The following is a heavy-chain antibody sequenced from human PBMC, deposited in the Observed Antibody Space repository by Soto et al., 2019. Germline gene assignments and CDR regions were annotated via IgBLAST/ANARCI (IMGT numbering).Heavy chain of an antibody. CDR3: ARSHQGDYALDY. CDR2: IIPILGIA. J-gene: IGHJ4*02. V-gene: IGHV1-69*02. Sequence: QVQLVQSGAEVKKPGSSVKVSCKASGGTFSSYTISWVRQAPGQGLEWMGRIIPILGIANYAQKFQGRGTITADKSTSTAYMELSSLRSEDTAVYYCARSHQGDYALDYWGQGTLVTVSS. D-gene: IGHD4-17*01. CDR1: GGTFSSYT.